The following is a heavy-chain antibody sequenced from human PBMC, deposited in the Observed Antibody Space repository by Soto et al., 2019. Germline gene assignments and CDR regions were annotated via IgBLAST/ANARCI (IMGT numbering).Heavy chain of an antibody. CDR3: ARDLGVRGALDY. V-gene: IGHV4-39*02. J-gene: IGHJ4*02. CDR1: GGSISSSSYY. Sequence: PSETLSLTCTVSGGSISSSSYYWGWIRQPPGKGLEWIGSIYYSGSTYYNPSLKSRVTISVDTSKNQFSLKLSSVTAADTAVYYCARDLGVRGALDYWGQGTLVTVSS. D-gene: IGHD3-10*01. CDR2: IYYSGST.